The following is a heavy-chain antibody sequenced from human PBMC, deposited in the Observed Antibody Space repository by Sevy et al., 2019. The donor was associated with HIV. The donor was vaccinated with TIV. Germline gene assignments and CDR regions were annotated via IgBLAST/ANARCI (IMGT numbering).Heavy chain of an antibody. J-gene: IGHJ6*02. CDR1: GFTFSSYA. D-gene: IGHD1-26*01. CDR3: AKERVVGEYYYYYYGMDV. Sequence: GGSLRLSCAASGFTFSSYAMSWVRQAPGKGLEWVSAISGSGGSTYYADSVKGRFTISRDNSKNTLYLQMNSLRAEDTAVYYCAKERVVGEYYYYYYGMDVWGQGTTVTVSS. V-gene: IGHV3-23*01. CDR2: ISGSGGST.